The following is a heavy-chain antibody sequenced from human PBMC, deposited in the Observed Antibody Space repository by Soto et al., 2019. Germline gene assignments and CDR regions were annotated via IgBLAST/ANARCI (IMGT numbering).Heavy chain of an antibody. CDR1: GGSIGSGGYY. D-gene: IGHD3-9*01. J-gene: IGHJ4*02. Sequence: SETLSLTCTVSGGSIGSGGYYWSWIRQHPGKGLEWIGYIYNSGSTYYNPSLKSRVTISVDTSKNQFSLKLSSVTAADTAVYYCARAARYFDWYFDYWGQGSLVTSPQ. CDR3: ARAARYFDWYFDY. V-gene: IGHV4-31*03. CDR2: IYNSGST.